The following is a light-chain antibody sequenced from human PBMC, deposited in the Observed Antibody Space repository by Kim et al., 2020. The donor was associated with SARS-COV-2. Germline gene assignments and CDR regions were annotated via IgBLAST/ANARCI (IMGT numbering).Light chain of an antibody. V-gene: IGKV3-11*01. CDR3: QQRKTWPIT. J-gene: IGKJ5*01. Sequence: VSPGERATLACRASQSVSSYLAWYQQKPGQAPRRVIYDASNRATGIPARFSGSGSGTDFTLTISSLEAEDFAVYYCQQRKTWPITFGQGTRLEIK. CDR1: QSVSSY. CDR2: DAS.